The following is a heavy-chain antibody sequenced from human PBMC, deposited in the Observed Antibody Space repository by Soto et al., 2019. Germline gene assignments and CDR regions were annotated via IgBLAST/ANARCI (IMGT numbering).Heavy chain of an antibody. Sequence: EVQLVESGGGLVQSGGSLRLSCIASGFSLTQYWMSWVRQTPRKGLEWVAKINEDGTKRDYMESVEGRFTISRDNAKNSVSLQMNSLRADDTAVYFCTRWDGRCSGGSCFFDSWGQVTLVTVSS. J-gene: IGHJ4*02. CDR3: TRWDGRCSGGSCFFDS. CDR1: GFSLTQYW. CDR2: INEDGTKR. D-gene: IGHD2-15*01. V-gene: IGHV3-7*01.